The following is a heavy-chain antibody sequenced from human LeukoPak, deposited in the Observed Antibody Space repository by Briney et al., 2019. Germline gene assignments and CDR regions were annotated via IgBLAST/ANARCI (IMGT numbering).Heavy chain of an antibody. CDR1: GGTISSDSYY. V-gene: IGHV4-61*02. D-gene: IGHD1-1*01. Sequence: SQTLSLTCTVSGGTISSDSYYWSWIRQPAGKGLEWIGRIYTSGSTNYNPSLKSRVTISLDTSKKQFSLKLSSVTAADTAVYYCAGELEYYYMDVWGKGTTVTVSS. CDR3: AGELEYYYMDV. J-gene: IGHJ6*03. CDR2: IYTSGST.